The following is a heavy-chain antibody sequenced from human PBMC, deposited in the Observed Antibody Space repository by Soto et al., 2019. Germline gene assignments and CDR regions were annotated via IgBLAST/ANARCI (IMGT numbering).Heavy chain of an antibody. CDR3: AREGAVGWNDVVDTMDV. V-gene: IGHV1-18*01. CDR2: ISGYNGDT. Sequence: QAHLVQSGAEVKKPGASVRVSCKASGYTFTTYSISWVRQAPGQGLEWMGWISGYNGDTNFAQNFQGSVAMTMDTYTTTAYMELRSLRSDDTAVYFCAREGAVGWNDVVDTMDVWGQGTAVTVSS. J-gene: IGHJ6*02. CDR1: GYTFTTYS. D-gene: IGHD1-1*01.